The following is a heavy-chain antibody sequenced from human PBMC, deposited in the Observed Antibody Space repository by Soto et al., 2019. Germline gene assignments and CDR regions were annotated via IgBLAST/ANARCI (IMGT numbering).Heavy chain of an antibody. CDR3: ARSGVTGIVIPSHGFNP. CDR1: GDSIGGVGY. D-gene: IGHD2-21*02. J-gene: IGHJ5*02. Sequence: PAETLSLTCTVSGDSIGGVGYWSWIRQFPVRGLEWIGCISSSGRTYYNPALNNRISLALDTSQNQFSLKLLSVTAAETAIYYCARSGVTGIVIPSHGFNPWRQGTLVTVSS. V-gene: IGHV4-31*03. CDR2: ISSSGRT.